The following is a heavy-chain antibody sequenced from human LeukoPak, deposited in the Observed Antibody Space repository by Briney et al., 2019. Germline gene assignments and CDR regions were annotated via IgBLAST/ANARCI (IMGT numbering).Heavy chain of an antibody. D-gene: IGHD3-22*01. J-gene: IGHJ4*02. CDR2: INPNSGGT. V-gene: IGHV1-2*02. CDR1: GYTFTGYY. CDR3: ARGRMIARESIFDY. Sequence: ASVKVSCKASGYTFTGYYMHWVRQAPGQGLEWMGWINPNSGGTNYAQKFQGRVTMTRDTSISTAYMELSRLRSDDTAVYYCARGRMIARESIFDYWGQGTLVTVSS.